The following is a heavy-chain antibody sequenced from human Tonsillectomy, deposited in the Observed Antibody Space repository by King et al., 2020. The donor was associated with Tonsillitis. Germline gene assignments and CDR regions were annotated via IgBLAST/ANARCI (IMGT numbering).Heavy chain of an antibody. CDR2: INPNSGGT. CDR3: ARVKAVPGYSYVYGGMDV. D-gene: IGHD5-18*01. J-gene: IGHJ6*02. Sequence: QLVQSGAEVKRPGASVKVSCKASGYTFTGFYIHWVRQAPGQGLEWMGCINPNSGGTNSAQKFQGRVTMTRDTSISTAYMEVSRLRSDDTAVYYCARVKAVPGYSYVYGGMDVWGQGTTVTVSS. V-gene: IGHV1-2*02. CDR1: GYTFTGFY.